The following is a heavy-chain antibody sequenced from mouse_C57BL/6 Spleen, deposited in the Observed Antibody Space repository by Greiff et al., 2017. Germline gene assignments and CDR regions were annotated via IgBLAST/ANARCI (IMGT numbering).Heavy chain of an antibody. J-gene: IGHJ2*01. CDR1: GFTFSDAW. D-gene: IGHD4-1*01. V-gene: IGHV6-6*01. Sequence: EVMLVESGGGLVQPGGSMKLSCAASGFTFSDAWMDWVRQSPEQGLEWVAEIRNKANNHATYYAESVKGRFTISRDDSKSSVYLQMNSVRAEDACIYYCTRLLSWDVDYWGQGTTLTVSS. CDR3: TRLLSWDVDY. CDR2: IRNKANNHAT.